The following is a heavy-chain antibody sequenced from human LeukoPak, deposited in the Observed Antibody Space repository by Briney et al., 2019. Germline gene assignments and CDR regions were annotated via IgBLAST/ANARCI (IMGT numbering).Heavy chain of an antibody. CDR2: IYYSGST. J-gene: IGHJ4*02. CDR3: ARQERGAGESFDY. CDR1: GGSISSSSYY. Sequence: SETLSLTCTVSGGSISSSSYYWGWIRQPPGKGLEWIGSIYYSGSTYYNPSLKSRVTISVDTSKNQFSLKLSSVTAAHAAVYYCARQERGAGESFDYWGQGTLVTVSS. D-gene: IGHD3-16*01. V-gene: IGHV4-39*01.